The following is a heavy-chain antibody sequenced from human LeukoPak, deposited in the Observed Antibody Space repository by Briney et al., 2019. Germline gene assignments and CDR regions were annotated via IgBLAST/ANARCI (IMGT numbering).Heavy chain of an antibody. CDR2: ISYDGSNK. CDR3: ARAPVPGIVGARFDY. Sequence: GGSLRLSCAASGFTFSSYAMHWVRQAPGKGLEWVAVISYDGSNKYYADSVKGRFTISRDNSKNTLYLQMNSLRAEDTAVYYCARAPVPGIVGARFDYWGQGTLVTVSS. CDR1: GFTFSSYA. J-gene: IGHJ4*02. D-gene: IGHD1-26*01. V-gene: IGHV3-30*04.